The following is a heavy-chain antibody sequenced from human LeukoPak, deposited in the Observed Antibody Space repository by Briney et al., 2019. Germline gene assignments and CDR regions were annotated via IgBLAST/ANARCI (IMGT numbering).Heavy chain of an antibody. CDR3: AREGGEERYCSGGSCYYGMDV. CDR1: GGSFSGYY. J-gene: IGHJ6*02. CDR2: IYHSGST. Sequence: PSETLSLTCAVYGGSFSGYYWSWIRQPPGKGLEWIGYIYHSGSTYYNPSLKSRVTISADRSKNQFSLKLSSVTAADTAVYYCAREGGEERYCSGGSCYYGMDVWGQGTTVTVSS. D-gene: IGHD2-15*01. V-gene: IGHV4-30-2*01.